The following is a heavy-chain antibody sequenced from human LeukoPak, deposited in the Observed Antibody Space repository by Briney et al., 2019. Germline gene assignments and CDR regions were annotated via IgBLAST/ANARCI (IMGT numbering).Heavy chain of an antibody. V-gene: IGHV3-21*01. Sequence: GRSLRLSCAASGFTVSSNYMSWVRQAPGKGLEWVSSISSSSSYIYYADSVKGRFTISRDNAKDSLYLQMNSLRAEDTAVYYCARDFYDSSGYTPPGAFDIWGQGTMVTVSS. CDR1: GFTVSSNY. CDR2: ISSSSSYI. D-gene: IGHD3-22*01. J-gene: IGHJ3*02. CDR3: ARDFYDSSGYTPPGAFDI.